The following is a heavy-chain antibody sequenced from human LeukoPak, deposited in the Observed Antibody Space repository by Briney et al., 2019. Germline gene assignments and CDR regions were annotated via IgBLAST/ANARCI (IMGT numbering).Heavy chain of an antibody. CDR1: GFTFSTYT. Sequence: GGSLRLSRAASGFTFSTYTMSWVRQAPGKGLEWVSAISGSGGNTYYADSVKGRFTISRDNSKNTLYLQMDSLRADDTAVYYCAKAAFSRTSYFDYWGQGTLVTASS. D-gene: IGHD3-3*02. CDR2: ISGSGGNT. V-gene: IGHV3-23*01. CDR3: AKAAFSRTSYFDY. J-gene: IGHJ4*02.